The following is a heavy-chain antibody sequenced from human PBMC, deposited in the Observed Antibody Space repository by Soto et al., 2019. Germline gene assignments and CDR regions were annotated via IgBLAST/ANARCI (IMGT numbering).Heavy chain of an antibody. Sequence: RLSCAASGFSFRDYGMHWVRQRKGKGLEWVSALGAARDPYYVGSVKGRFSVSRDNAQNSLFLQMNNLRVDDTAVYFCARAYLGRLPRRADYYYAMDVWGRGTTVTVS. D-gene: IGHD1-26*01. V-gene: IGHV3-13*05. CDR1: GFSFRDYG. CDR2: LGAARDP. J-gene: IGHJ6*02. CDR3: ARAYLGRLPRRADYYYAMDV.